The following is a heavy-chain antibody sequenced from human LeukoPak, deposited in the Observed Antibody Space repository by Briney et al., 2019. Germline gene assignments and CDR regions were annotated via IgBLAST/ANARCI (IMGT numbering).Heavy chain of an antibody. CDR3: ARHVADYGDCVTVDHYYMDV. CDR2: IIPIFGTA. D-gene: IGHD4-17*01. J-gene: IGHJ6*03. CDR1: GGTFSSYA. V-gene: IGHV1-69*06. Sequence: SVKVSCKASGGTFSSYAISWVRQAPGQGLEWMGGIIPIFGTANYAQKFQGRVTITADKSTSTAYMELSSLRSEDTAVYYCARHVADYGDCVTVDHYYMDVWGKGTTVTVSS.